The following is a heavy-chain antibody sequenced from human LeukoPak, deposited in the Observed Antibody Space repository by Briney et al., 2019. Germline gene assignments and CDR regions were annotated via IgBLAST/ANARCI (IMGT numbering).Heavy chain of an antibody. Sequence: PSETLSLTCTVSGGSISSYYWSWIRQPPGKGLEWIGYIYTSGSTNYNPSLKSRVTISVDTSKNQFSLKLSSVTAADTAVYYCARHFRTNCYDSSGYIDYSGQGTLVTVSS. CDR2: IYTSGST. D-gene: IGHD3-22*01. J-gene: IGHJ4*02. CDR1: GGSISSYY. V-gene: IGHV4-4*09. CDR3: ARHFRTNCYDSSGYIDY.